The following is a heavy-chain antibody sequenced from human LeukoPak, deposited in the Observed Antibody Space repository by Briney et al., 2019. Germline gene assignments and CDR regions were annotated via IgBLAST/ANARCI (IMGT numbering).Heavy chain of an antibody. Sequence: SETLSLTCTVSGGSISSGDYYWSWIRQPPGKGLEWIGYIYYSGSTYYNPSFKSRVTISIDTSKNQFSLKLSSVTAADTAVYYCARVCYYDSSGYTYYFDYWGQGTLVTVSS. J-gene: IGHJ4*02. CDR3: ARVCYYDSSGYTYYFDY. CDR1: GGSISSGDYY. D-gene: IGHD3-22*01. V-gene: IGHV4-30-4*08. CDR2: IYYSGST.